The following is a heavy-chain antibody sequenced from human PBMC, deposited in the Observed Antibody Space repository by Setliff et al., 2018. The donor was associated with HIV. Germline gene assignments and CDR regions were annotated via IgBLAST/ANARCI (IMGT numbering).Heavy chain of an antibody. D-gene: IGHD3-22*01. V-gene: IGHV4-59*01. CDR1: DGSISSYY. CDR3: ARGDYDSGGYYFDK. Sequence: SETLSLTCAVSDGSISSYYWSWIRQPPGKGLEWIGYIYYSGIANYSPSLKGRVTLFVDTSKNQFSLTLRPVTAADTAVYFCARGDYDSGGYYFDKWGQGAQVTVSS. CDR2: IYYSGIA. J-gene: IGHJ4*02.